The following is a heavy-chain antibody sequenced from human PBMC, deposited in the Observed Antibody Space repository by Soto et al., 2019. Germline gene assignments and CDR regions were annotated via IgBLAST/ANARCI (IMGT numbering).Heavy chain of an antibody. CDR2: FDPEDGET. V-gene: IGHV1-24*01. CDR1: GYTLTELS. CDR3: ATFVPISYGGGRGFDY. J-gene: IGHJ4*02. Sequence: KVSCKVSGYTLTELSMHWVRQAPGKGLEWMGGFDPEDGETIYAQKFQGRATMTEDTSTDTAYMELSSLRSEDTAVYYCATFVPISYGGGRGFDYWGQGTLVTVSS. D-gene: IGHD4-17*01.